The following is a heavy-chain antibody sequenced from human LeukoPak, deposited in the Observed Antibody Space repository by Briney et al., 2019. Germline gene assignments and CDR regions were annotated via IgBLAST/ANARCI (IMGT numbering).Heavy chain of an antibody. J-gene: IGHJ4*02. Sequence: SETLSLTCTVSGGSISGGGYYWSWIRQHPGKGLEWIGYIYYSGSTYYNPSLKSRVTISVDTSKNQFSLKLSSVTAADTAVYYCARGIAAAGTHYFDYWGQGTLVTVSS. CDR1: GGSISGGGYY. V-gene: IGHV4-31*03. CDR3: ARGIAAAGTHYFDY. CDR2: IYYSGST. D-gene: IGHD6-13*01.